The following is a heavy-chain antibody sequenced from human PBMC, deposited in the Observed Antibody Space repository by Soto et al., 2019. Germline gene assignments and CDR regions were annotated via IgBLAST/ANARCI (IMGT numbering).Heavy chain of an antibody. CDR1: GFTFSSYA. D-gene: IGHD3-10*01. CDR2: ISGSGGST. Sequence: EVQLLESGGGLVQPGGSLRLSCAASGFTFSSYAMSWVRQAPGKGLEWVSAISGSGGSTYYADSVKGRFTISRDNSKNTLYLQMNSLRAEDTAVYYCAKSSGLWFGEPSAYYYYGMDVWGQGTTVTVSS. CDR3: AKSSGLWFGEPSAYYYYGMDV. V-gene: IGHV3-23*01. J-gene: IGHJ6*02.